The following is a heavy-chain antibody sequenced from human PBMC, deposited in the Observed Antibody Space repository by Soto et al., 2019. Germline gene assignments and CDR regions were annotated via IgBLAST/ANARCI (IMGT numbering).Heavy chain of an antibody. J-gene: IGHJ6*02. CDR1: GFTFSTYA. CDR3: ANNAVFSFFGVTPQYLFPGMDV. V-gene: IGHV3-23*01. Sequence: GGSLRLSCAASGFTFSTYALSWVRQAPEKGLEWVSSISGSGGSTYYADPVKGRFTISRDNSNNTLYLQVNSLRAEDTAVYFCANNAVFSFFGVTPQYLFPGMDVGGQGTPVPVPS. CDR2: ISGSGGST. D-gene: IGHD3-16*01.